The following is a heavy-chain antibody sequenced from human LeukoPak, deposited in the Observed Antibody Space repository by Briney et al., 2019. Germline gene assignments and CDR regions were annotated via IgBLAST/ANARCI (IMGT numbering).Heavy chain of an antibody. Sequence: SETLSLTCTVSGGSISSYYWGWIRQPPGKGLECIGYIYYSGSTNYNPSLKSRVTISVDTSKNQFSLKLSSVTAADTAVYYCARALFLGQLWLFDYWGQGTLVTVSS. J-gene: IGHJ4*02. V-gene: IGHV4-59*01. CDR3: ARALFLGQLWLFDY. CDR2: IYYSGST. CDR1: GGSISSYY. D-gene: IGHD5-18*01.